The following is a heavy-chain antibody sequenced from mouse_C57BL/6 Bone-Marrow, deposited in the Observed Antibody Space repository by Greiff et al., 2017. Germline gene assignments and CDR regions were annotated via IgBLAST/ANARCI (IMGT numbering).Heavy chain of an antibody. CDR1: GFSLTSYG. CDR2: IWSDGST. Sequence: QVQLKQSGPGLVAPSQSLSITCTVSGFSLTSYGVHWVRQPPGKGLEWLVVIWSDGSTTYNSALKSRLSISKDNSESQVVLKMNSLQTDDTAMYYCARHNESLDWDYAMDDWGQGTSVTVSS. V-gene: IGHV2-6-1*01. J-gene: IGHJ4*01. CDR3: ARHNESLDWDYAMDD.